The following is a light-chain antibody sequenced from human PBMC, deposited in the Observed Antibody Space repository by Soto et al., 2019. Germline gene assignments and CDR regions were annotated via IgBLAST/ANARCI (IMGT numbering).Light chain of an antibody. CDR2: RVS. Sequence: QSAVTQPASVSGYPGQSITISCTGTSSDVGSSNYVSWYQQYPGKVPKLLIDRVSNRPSGVSNRFSGSKSVYTASLTISRLHTEDEADYFCTSSTIDSRYVFGTGTKLTVL. CDR1: SSDVGSSNY. J-gene: IGLJ1*01. CDR3: TSSTIDSRYV. V-gene: IGLV2-14*01.